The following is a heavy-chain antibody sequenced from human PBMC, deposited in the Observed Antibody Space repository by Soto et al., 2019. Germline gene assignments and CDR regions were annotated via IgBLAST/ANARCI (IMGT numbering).Heavy chain of an antibody. J-gene: IGHJ6*02. Sequence: SETLSLTCTVSGGSITSSYWSWIRRPPGKGLEWIAYIYDTGISGYTPSTSYNPSLKSRVTMSVDTSKSQFSLKLTSVTAADTAVYYCARGEDAFFYYGLDVGGQGITVTVSS. CDR1: GGSITSSY. D-gene: IGHD3-10*01. V-gene: IGHV4-59*01. CDR2: IYDTGISGYTPST. CDR3: ARGEDAFFYYGLDV.